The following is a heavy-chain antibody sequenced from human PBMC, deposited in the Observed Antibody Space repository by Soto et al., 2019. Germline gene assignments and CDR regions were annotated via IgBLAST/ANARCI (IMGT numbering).Heavy chain of an antibody. J-gene: IGHJ3*02. V-gene: IGHV4-4*07. Sequence: SETLSLTCTVSGGSISSYYWSWIRQPAGKGLEWIGRIYTSGSTNYNPSLKSRVTMSVDTSKNHSSMKLSSVTAADPAVYYCARDKHSGGDCYVGQGALDIWGLGTLVTVS. CDR1: GGSISSYY. CDR3: ARDKHSGGDCYVGQGALDI. CDR2: IYTSGST. D-gene: IGHD2-21*02.